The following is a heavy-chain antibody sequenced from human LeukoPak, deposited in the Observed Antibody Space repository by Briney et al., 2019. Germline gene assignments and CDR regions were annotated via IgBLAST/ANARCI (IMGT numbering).Heavy chain of an antibody. D-gene: IGHD5-12*01. CDR3: AKGDAPRRGYSGYGAPIDY. V-gene: IGHV3-23*01. J-gene: IGHJ4*02. Sequence: PGGSLRLSCAASGFTFSSYAMSWVRQAPGKGLEWVSAISGSGGSTYYADSVKGRFTISRDNSKNTLYLQMNSLRAEDTAVYYCAKGDAPRRGYSGYGAPIDYWGQGTLVAVSS. CDR1: GFTFSSYA. CDR2: ISGSGGST.